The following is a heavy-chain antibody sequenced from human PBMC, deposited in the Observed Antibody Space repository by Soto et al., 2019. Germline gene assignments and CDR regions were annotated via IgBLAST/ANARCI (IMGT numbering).Heavy chain of an antibody. CDR2: IYPGDSDT. Sequence: PGESLKISCKGSGYSFTSYWISWVRQMPGKGLEWMGIIYPGDSDTRYSPSFQGQVTISADKSISTAYLQWSSLKASDTAMYYCARERGSAAAGTNWFGPWGQGTLVIVSS. V-gene: IGHV5-51*01. CDR3: ARERGSAAAGTNWFGP. J-gene: IGHJ5*02. D-gene: IGHD6-13*01. CDR1: GYSFTSYW.